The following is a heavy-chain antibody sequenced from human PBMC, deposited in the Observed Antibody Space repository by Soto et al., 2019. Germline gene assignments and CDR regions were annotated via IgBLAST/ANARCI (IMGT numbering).Heavy chain of an antibody. CDR1: GFTFSNYG. D-gene: IGHD3-10*01. CDR3: ARAYYFGSGTSYTLYH. Sequence: PGGSLRLSCAASGFTFSNYGMHWVRQAPGKGLEWVAVISDDGVSKYYADSVQGRFTISRDNSESAVFLQMNSLRPDDTALYFCARAYYFGSGTSYTLYHWRQGTQVTVSS. CDR2: ISDDGVSK. V-gene: IGHV3-30*03. J-gene: IGHJ4*02.